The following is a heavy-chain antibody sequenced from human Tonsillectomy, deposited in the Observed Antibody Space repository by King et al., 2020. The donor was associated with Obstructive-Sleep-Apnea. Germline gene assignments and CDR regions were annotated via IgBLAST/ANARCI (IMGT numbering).Heavy chain of an antibody. CDR1: GFSFSSYS. CDR3: ANGLRAAGLGDAVDV. CDR2: IISSSSTI. J-gene: IGHJ3*01. Sequence: VQLVASGGGLVQPGGSLRLSCGASGFSFSSYSMNWVRQAPGKGLQWVSYIISSSSTIYYADSVKGRFTISRDNAKNSLYLQINSLRDEATSLYYCANGLRAAGLGDAVDVWGQGTMVTVSS. V-gene: IGHV3-48*02. D-gene: IGHD6-13*01.